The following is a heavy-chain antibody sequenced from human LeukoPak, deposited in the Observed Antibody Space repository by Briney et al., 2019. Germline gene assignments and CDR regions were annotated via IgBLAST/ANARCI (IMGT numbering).Heavy chain of an antibody. CDR2: INSDGSST. V-gene: IGHV3-74*01. D-gene: IGHD6-13*01. CDR1: GFTFSSYW. J-gene: IGHJ4*02. CDR3: ARVIAAAGKLDY. Sequence: GGSLRLSCAASGFTFSSYWMHWVRQAPGKGLVWVSRINSDGSSTSYADSVKGRFTISRDNAKNTLYPQMNSLRAEDTAVYYCARVIAAAGKLDYWGQGTLVTVSS.